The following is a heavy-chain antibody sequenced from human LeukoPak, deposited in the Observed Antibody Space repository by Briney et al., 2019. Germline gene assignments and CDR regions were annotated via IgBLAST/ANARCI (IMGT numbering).Heavy chain of an antibody. J-gene: IGHJ4*02. V-gene: IGHV4-38-2*02. D-gene: IGHD1-1*01. Sequence: SETLSLTCAVSGYSISSGYYWGWIRQPPGKGLEWIGSIYHSGSTYYNPSLKSRVTISVDTSKNQFSLKLSSVTAADTAVYYCAREGVQRREFGYWGQGTLVTVSS. CDR2: IYHSGST. CDR3: AREGVQRREFGY. CDR1: GYSISSGYY.